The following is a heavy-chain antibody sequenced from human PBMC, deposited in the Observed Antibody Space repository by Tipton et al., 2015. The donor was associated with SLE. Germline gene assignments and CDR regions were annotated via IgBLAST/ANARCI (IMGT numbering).Heavy chain of an antibody. Sequence: QSGAEVKKPGSSVKVSCKASGGTFSSYAISWVRQAPGQGLEWMGGIIPIFGTANYAQKFQGRATITADESTSSAYMELSSLRSEDTAVYYCARGGDYYDSSGYLYYYYYGMDVWGQGTTVTVSS. CDR1: GGTFSSYA. CDR2: IIPIFGTA. V-gene: IGHV1-69*01. J-gene: IGHJ6*02. D-gene: IGHD3-22*01. CDR3: ARGGDYYDSSGYLYYYYYGMDV.